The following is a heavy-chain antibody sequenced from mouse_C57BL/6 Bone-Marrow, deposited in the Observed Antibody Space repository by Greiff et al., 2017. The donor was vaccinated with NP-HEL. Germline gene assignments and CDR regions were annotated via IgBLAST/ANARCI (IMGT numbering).Heavy chain of an antibody. V-gene: IGHV1-58*01. CDR3: ARTDYGSSYVWFAY. CDR1: GYTFTSYG. CDR2: IYIGNGYT. D-gene: IGHD1-1*01. Sequence: EVQVVESGAELVRPGSSVKMSCKTSGYTFTSYGINWVKQRPGQGLEWIGYIYIGNGYTEYNEKFKGKATLTSDTSSSTAYMQLSSLTSEDSAIYFCARTDYGSSYVWFAYWGQGTLVTVSA. J-gene: IGHJ3*01.